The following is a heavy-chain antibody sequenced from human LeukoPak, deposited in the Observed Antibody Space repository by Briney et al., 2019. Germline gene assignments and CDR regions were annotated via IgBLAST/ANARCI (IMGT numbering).Heavy chain of an antibody. V-gene: IGHV1-69*01. CDR1: GGTFSSYA. Sequence: SVKVSCKASGGTFSSYAISWVRQAPGQGLEWMGGIIPIFGTANYAQKFQGRVTITADESTSTAYMELSSLRSEDTAVYYCARDEGSYHGDYFDYWGQGTLVTVSS. J-gene: IGHJ4*02. D-gene: IGHD1-26*01. CDR3: ARDEGSYHGDYFDY. CDR2: IIPIFGTA.